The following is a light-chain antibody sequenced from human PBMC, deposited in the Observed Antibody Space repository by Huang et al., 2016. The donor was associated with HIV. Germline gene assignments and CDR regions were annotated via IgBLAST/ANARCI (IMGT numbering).Light chain of an antibody. CDR1: QSVSSY. CDR2: DAS. Sequence: EIVLTQSPATLSLSPGERATLSCRASQSVSSYLAWYQQKPGQAPRRLFYDASNRATGIPARFSGSGSGTDFTLTISSLAPEEFAVYYCQQRSNWPLFTFGPGTKVDIK. V-gene: IGKV3-11*01. J-gene: IGKJ3*01. CDR3: QQRSNWPLFT.